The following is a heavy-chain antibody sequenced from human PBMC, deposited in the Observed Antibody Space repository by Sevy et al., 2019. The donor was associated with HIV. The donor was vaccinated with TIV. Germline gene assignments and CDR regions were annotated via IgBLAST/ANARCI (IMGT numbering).Heavy chain of an antibody. Sequence: GGSLRLSCVASGFTFGTHGIHWARQAPGKGLERVAVISSDGSKEYFAGSVKGRFTISRDNSKNTLYLQMNSLRPEDTAVYYCAKSSHSGAYYSYGVDVWGQGTTVTVSS. CDR1: GFTFGTHG. CDR3: AKSSHSGAYYSYGVDV. V-gene: IGHV3-30*18. CDR2: ISSDGSKE. J-gene: IGHJ6*02. D-gene: IGHD6-25*01.